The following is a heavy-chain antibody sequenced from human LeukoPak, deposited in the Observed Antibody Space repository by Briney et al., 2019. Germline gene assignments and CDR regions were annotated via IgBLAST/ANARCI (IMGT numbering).Heavy chain of an antibody. CDR1: GYTFTSYY. CDR3: ARDWRLGATTPPDAFDI. V-gene: IGHV1-46*01. J-gene: IGHJ3*02. CDR2: INPSGGST. D-gene: IGHD1-26*01. Sequence: SVKVSSKASGYTFTSYYMHWVRQAPGQGLEWMGIINPSGGSTSYAQKFQGRVTMTRDMSTSTVYMELSSLRSEDTAVYYCARDWRLGATTPPDAFDIWGQGTMVTVSS.